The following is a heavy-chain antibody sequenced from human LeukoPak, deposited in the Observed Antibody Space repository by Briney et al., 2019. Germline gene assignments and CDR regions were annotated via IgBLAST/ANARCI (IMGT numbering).Heavy chain of an antibody. CDR1: GFTVSNNY. D-gene: IGHD3-10*01. V-gene: IGHV3-66*02. CDR3: ARGELARRFDD. J-gene: IGHJ4*02. Sequence: GGSLRLSCEASGFTVSNNYMSWVRQAPGKGLEWVSVIYSGGTTYYTDSVKGRFTISRDNSQNTLYFQMNSLRAEDTAVYYCARGELARRFDDWGQGTLVTVSS. CDR2: IYSGGTT.